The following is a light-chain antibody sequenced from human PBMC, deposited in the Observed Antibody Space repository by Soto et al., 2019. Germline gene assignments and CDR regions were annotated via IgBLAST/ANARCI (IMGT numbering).Light chain of an antibody. Sequence: QSVLIQPPSASGTPGQRITISCSGGSSNIGSNSVNWYQQLPGTSPGLLIYSDNQRPSGVPDRFSGSKSGTSASLAISGLLSEDEADYYCAAWDDGLNGVVFGGGTQLTVL. V-gene: IGLV1-44*01. CDR1: SSNIGSNS. CDR2: SDN. CDR3: AAWDDGLNGVV. J-gene: IGLJ2*01.